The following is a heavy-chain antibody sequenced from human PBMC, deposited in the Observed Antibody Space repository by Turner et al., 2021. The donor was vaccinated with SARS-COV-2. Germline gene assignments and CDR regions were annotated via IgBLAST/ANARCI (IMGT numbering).Heavy chain of an antibody. CDR3: ARGHVPAASNFYYYYYYGMDV. D-gene: IGHD2-2*01. CDR2: IYSGGST. Sequence: EVQLVESGGGLIQPGGSLRLSRAASGFTVSSNYMSWVRQAPGKGLEWVSVIYSGGSTYYADSVKGRFTISRDNSKNTLYLQMNSLRAEDTAVYYCARGHVPAASNFYYYYYYGMDVWGQGTTVTVSS. J-gene: IGHJ6*02. CDR1: GFTVSSNY. V-gene: IGHV3-53*01.